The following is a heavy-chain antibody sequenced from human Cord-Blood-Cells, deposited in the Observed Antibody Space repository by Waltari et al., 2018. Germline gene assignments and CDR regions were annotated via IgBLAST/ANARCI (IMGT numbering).Heavy chain of an antibody. CDR1: GYTFTSYA. Sequence: QVQLVPSGAEVKKPGASVKVSCKASGYTFTSYAMHWVRQAPGQRLEWMGWINAGNGNTKYSQKFQGRVTITRDTSASTAYMELSSLRSEDTAVYYCARDQGGDYDAFDIWGQGTMVTVSS. CDR2: INAGNGNT. CDR3: ARDQGGDYDAFDI. D-gene: IGHD2-21*02. J-gene: IGHJ3*02. V-gene: IGHV1-3*01.